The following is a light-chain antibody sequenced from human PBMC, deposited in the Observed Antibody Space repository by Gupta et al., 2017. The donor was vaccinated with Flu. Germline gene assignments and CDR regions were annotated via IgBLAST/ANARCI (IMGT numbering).Light chain of an antibody. J-gene: IGKJ1*01. CDR3: QQYQSLWT. V-gene: IGKV1-5*03. CDR1: HNIGTS. CDR2: MAS. Sequence: LPSTLSASIGDRVTITCRDTHNIGTSLAWYQQKPGRAPKLLIYMASSVKSAFPPRFSGRGSGTEFTLTISDLQHNDFANYYCQQYQSLWTFGQGTKVDI.